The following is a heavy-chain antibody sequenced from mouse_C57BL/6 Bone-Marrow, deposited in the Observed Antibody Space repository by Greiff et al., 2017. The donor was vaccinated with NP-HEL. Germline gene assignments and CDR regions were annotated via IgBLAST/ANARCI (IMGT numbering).Heavy chain of an antibody. CDR1: GFTFTDYY. V-gene: IGHV7-3*01. CDR3: ARSIYYDYADDPFYAMDY. CDR2: IRNKANGYTT. Sequence: EVKLMESGGGLVQPGGSLSLSCAACGFTFTDYYMSWVRQPPGKALEWLGFIRNKANGYTTEYSASVKGRFTISRDNSQSILYLQMNALRAEDSATYYCARSIYYDYADDPFYAMDYWGQGTSVTVSS. D-gene: IGHD2-4*01. J-gene: IGHJ4*01.